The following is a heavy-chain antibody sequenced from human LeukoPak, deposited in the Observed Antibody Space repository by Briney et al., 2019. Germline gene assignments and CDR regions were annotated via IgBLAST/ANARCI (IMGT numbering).Heavy chain of an antibody. V-gene: IGHV4-59*01. CDR2: IYYSGST. D-gene: IGHD5-24*01. CDR1: GGSISSYY. J-gene: IGHJ3*02. Sequence: SETLSLTCTVSGGSISSYYWSWIRQPPGKGLEWIGYIYYSGSTNYNPSLKSRVTISVDTSKNQFSLKLSSVTAADTAVYYCMRQFGRATSSKKAFDIWGQGTMVTVSS. CDR3: MRQFGRATSSKKAFDI.